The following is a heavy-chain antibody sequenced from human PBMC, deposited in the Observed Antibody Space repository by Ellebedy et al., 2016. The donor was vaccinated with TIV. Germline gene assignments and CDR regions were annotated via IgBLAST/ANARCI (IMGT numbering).Heavy chain of an antibody. V-gene: IGHV1-2*02. J-gene: IGHJ3*02. CDR1: GYTFTGYY. D-gene: IGHD2-2*01. CDR3: AGVVPAVGTGAFDI. CDR2: INPNSGGT. Sequence: ASVKVSCKASGYTFTGYYMHWVRQAPGQGLEWMGWINPNSGGTNYAQKFQGRVTMTRDTSISTAYMELSRLRSDDTAVYYCAGVVPAVGTGAFDIWGQGTMVTVSS.